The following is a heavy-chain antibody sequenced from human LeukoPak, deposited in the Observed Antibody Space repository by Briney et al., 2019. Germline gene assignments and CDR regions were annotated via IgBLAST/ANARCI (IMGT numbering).Heavy chain of an antibody. Sequence: SETLSLTCTVSDYSISSDYYWGWIRQPPGKGLEWLGSVYLRGSTYYNSSLKSRVTISVDTSKNQFSLKLSSVTAADTAVYYCARSGPYYDILTGYFGYWGQGTLVTVSS. J-gene: IGHJ4*02. D-gene: IGHD3-9*01. CDR2: VYLRGST. V-gene: IGHV4-38-2*02. CDR3: ARSGPYYDILTGYFGY. CDR1: DYSISSDYY.